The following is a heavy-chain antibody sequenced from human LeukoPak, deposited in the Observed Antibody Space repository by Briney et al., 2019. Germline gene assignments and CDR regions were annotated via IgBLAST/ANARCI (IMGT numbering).Heavy chain of an antibody. V-gene: IGHV1-2*02. J-gene: IGHJ4*02. CDR1: GYTFTAYY. Sequence: ASVKVSCKASGYTFTAYYVHWVRQAPGHGLEWMGWINPKNDGTNSALKFQGRVTMTRDTPISTAYMELSKLRSDDTAVYYCAREVRGEFVIPLVRNHFDTWGQGTLVTVSS. CDR2: INPKNDGT. D-gene: IGHD3-10*01. CDR3: AREVRGEFVIPLVRNHFDT.